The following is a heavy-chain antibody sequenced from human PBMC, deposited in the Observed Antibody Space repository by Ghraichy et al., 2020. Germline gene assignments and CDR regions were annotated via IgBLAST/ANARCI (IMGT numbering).Heavy chain of an antibody. CDR2: IYYSGST. CDR1: GGSTTFYY. V-gene: IGHV4-59*01. CDR3: ARGRYSSSWYVFDP. D-gene: IGHD6-13*01. Sequence: SETLSLICTVSGGSTTFYYWSWIRQPPGKGLEWIGYIYYSGSTNYNPSFKSRVTISVDTSKNQFSLQLSSVIAADTAIYYCARGRYSSSWYVFDPWGQGTLVTVSS. J-gene: IGHJ5*02.